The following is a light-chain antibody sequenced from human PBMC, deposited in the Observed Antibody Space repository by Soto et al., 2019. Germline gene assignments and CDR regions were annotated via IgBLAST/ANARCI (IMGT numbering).Light chain of an antibody. Sequence: EIVMTQSPATLSVSPGERATLSCRASQSVSSNLAWYQQKPGQAPRLLIYGASTRATGIPARFSGSGYGTEFTLTISSRQSEDFAVYYCQQYNNWAPVTFGQGTKVEIK. CDR2: GAS. CDR3: QQYNNWAPVT. CDR1: QSVSSN. J-gene: IGKJ1*01. V-gene: IGKV3-15*01.